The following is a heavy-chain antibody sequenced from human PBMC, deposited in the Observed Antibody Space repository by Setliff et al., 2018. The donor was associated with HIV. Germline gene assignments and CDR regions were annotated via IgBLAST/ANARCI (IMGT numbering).Heavy chain of an antibody. CDR2: INHAGIT. D-gene: IGHD5-18*01. V-gene: IGHV4-34*01. J-gene: IGHJ4*02. CDR1: GGSFSGYF. CDR3: ASGYNYAYSDY. Sequence: SETLSLTCTVYGGSFSGYFWSWIRQSPGKGLEWIGEINHAGITNYNPSLKSRVTMSIDTSKNQLSLKLRSVTAADTAVYYCASGYNYAYSDYWGQGTLVTVSS.